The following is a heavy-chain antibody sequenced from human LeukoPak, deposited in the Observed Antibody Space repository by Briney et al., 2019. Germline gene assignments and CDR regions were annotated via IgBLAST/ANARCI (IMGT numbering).Heavy chain of an antibody. D-gene: IGHD4-17*01. CDR1: GYIFVSYG. CDR3: ARGPAVTYNPLFDY. V-gene: IGHV1-18*01. Sequence: ASVKVSCKASGYIFVSYGINWVRQAPGQGLEWMGWISAYNGNTYYAQKLQGRVTMTTDTSTSTAYMELRSLRSDDTAVYYCARGPAVTYNPLFDYWGQGTLVTVSS. J-gene: IGHJ4*02. CDR2: ISAYNGNT.